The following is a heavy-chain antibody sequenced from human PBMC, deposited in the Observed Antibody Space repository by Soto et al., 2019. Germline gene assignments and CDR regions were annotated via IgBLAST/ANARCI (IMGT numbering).Heavy chain of an antibody. CDR3: AKDLTDYGDYGYAGKDAFDI. D-gene: IGHD4-17*01. CDR1: GFTFDDYA. J-gene: IGHJ3*02. CDR2: ISWNSGSI. Sequence: EVQLVESGGGLVQPGRSLRLSCAASGFTFDDYAMHWVRQAPGKGLEWVSGISWNSGSIGYADSVKGRFTISRDNANNDLSLQMNSLRAEDTAMYYCAKDLTDYGDYGYAGKDAFDIWGQGTMVTVSS. V-gene: IGHV3-9*01.